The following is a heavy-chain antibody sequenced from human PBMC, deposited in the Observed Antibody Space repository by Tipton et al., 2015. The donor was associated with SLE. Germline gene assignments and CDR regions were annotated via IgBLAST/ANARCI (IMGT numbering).Heavy chain of an antibody. J-gene: IGHJ4*02. CDR2: IYTSGST. V-gene: IGHV4-4*07. Sequence: TLSLTCTVSGGSISSYYWSWIRQPAGKGLEWIGRIYTSGSTNYNPSLKSRVTMSVDTSKNQFSLKLRSVTAADTAVYYCASALYSGSFSGPFDYWGQGTLVTVSS. CDR3: ASALYSGSFSGPFDY. D-gene: IGHD1-26*01. CDR1: GGSISSYY.